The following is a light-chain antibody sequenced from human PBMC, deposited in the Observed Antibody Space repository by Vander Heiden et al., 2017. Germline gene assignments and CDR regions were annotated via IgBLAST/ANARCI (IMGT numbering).Light chain of an antibody. Sequence: SYELPPPPSVSVSPGQTASITCSGDKLGDKYACWYQQKQGQSPVLVIHQDSKRPSGPPERFSGSNAGNTATLTISGTQAMDDADYYCQAWDSSNAYVFGTGTKVTVL. CDR2: QDS. J-gene: IGLJ1*01. CDR1: KLGDKY. CDR3: QAWDSSNAYV. V-gene: IGLV3-1*01.